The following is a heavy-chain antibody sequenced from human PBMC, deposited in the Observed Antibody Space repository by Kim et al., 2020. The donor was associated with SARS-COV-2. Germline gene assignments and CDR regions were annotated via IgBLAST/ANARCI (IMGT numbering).Heavy chain of an antibody. CDR1: GYSFTSYW. J-gene: IGHJ5*02. V-gene: IGHV5-10-1*01. CDR2: IDPSDSYT. Sequence: GESLKISCKGSGYSFTSYWISWVRQMPGKGLEWMGRIDPSDSYTNYSPSFQGHVTISADKSISTAYLQWSSLKASDTAMYYCARVGFTIFGVVRYPLGGWFDPWGQGTLVTVSS. CDR3: ARVGFTIFGVVRYPLGGWFDP. D-gene: IGHD3-3*01.